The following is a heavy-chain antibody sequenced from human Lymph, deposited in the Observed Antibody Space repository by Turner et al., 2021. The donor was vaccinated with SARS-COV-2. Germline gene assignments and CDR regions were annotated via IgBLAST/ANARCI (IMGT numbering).Heavy chain of an antibody. Sequence: EVQLVESGGGLVPPGGSLRLSCAASGFTFSYYWMSWVRQAPGKGLEWEANIKQDGSEKYYVDSVKGRFTISRDNAKNSLFLQMNSLRAEDTAVYYCARMGSSSWYFDYWGQGTLVTVSS. CDR3: ARMGSSSWYFDY. CDR1: GFTFSYYW. V-gene: IGHV3-7*01. D-gene: IGHD1-26*01. J-gene: IGHJ4*02. CDR2: IKQDGSEK.